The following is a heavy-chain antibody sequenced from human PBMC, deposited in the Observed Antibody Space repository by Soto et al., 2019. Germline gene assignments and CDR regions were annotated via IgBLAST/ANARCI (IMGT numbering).Heavy chain of an antibody. CDR3: VRHSITIVGGGPGRRGRFRPGGV. CDR2: IRTDGRET. J-gene: IGHJ6*02. Sequence: EEELLESGGGLVQPGESLRLSCAGSGFTFSRFWMSWVRQAPGRGLEWVANIRTDGRETDYVDSVKGRFTISRDNGQNSLYLQMTSLRGEDTAVYYCVRHSITIVGGGPGRRGRFRPGGVWDQGATVIVSS. D-gene: IGHD3-3*01. CDR1: GFTFSRFW. V-gene: IGHV3-7*03.